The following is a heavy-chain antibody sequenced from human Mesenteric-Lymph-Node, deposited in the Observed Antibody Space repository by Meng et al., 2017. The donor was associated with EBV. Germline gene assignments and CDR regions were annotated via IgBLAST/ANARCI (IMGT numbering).Heavy chain of an antibody. CDR2: SNQSGST. CDR3: ARGKTVGRSPWFDP. CDR1: GGSFSGYY. Sequence: QVPLTQGAGGLLNLSGPLPLTCAFYGGSFSGYYWTWIRQSPGKGLEWSGESNQSGSTSYNPSLKSRVTISVDTSQNQFSLKLSSVTAADTAVYYCARGKTVGRSPWFDPWGQGTLVTVSS. J-gene: IGHJ5*02. V-gene: IGHV4-34*01. D-gene: IGHD4-11*01.